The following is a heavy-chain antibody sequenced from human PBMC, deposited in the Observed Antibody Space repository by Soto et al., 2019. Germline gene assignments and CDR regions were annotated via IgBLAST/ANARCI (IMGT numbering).Heavy chain of an antibody. CDR3: ARGLGSSSPLASVVDV. J-gene: IGHJ6*04. D-gene: IGHD6-6*01. CDR1: WNTFPRYD. V-gene: IGHV1-8*01. Sequence: GASVKVSCKASWNTFPRYDIKWGGPAPGKGLEWMGWMNPNSGNTGYAQKFQGRVTMTRNTSISTAYMELSSLRSEDTAVYYCARGLGSSSPLASVVDVWGKGTTVTVSS. CDR2: MNPNSGNT.